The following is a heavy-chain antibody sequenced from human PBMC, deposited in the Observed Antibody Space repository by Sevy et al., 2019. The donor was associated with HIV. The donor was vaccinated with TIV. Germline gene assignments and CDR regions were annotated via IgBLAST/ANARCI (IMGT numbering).Heavy chain of an antibody. Sequence: SETLSLTCTVSGGSISSYYWSWIRQPPGKGLEWIGYIYYSGSTNYNPSLKSRVTISVDTSKNQFSLKLSSVTAADTAVYYCARGYDFWSGYYTGWFDPWGQGTLVTVSS. V-gene: IGHV4-59*01. CDR2: IYYSGST. CDR1: GGSISSYY. J-gene: IGHJ5*02. D-gene: IGHD3-3*01. CDR3: ARGYDFWSGYYTGWFDP.